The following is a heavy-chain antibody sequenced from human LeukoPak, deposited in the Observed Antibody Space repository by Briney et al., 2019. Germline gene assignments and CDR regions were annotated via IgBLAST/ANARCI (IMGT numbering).Heavy chain of an antibody. CDR1: GGSISSGGYS. V-gene: IGHV4-30-2*01. D-gene: IGHD3-16*02. CDR2: IYHSGST. Sequence: PSQTLSLTCAVSGGSISSGGYSWSWIRQPPGKGLEWIGYIYHSGSTYYNPSLKSRVTISVDKSKNQFSLKLSSVTAADTAVYYCARELSGGDYWGQGTLVTVSS. CDR3: ARELSGGDY. J-gene: IGHJ4*02.